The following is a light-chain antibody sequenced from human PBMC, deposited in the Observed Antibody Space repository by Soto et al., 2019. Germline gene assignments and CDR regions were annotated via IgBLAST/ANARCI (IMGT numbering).Light chain of an antibody. V-gene: IGKV3-15*01. J-gene: IGKJ1*01. CDR3: QQYNTGT. CDR2: GAS. Sequence: EIVMTQSPATVSVSPGGRATLSCRASQSISTNLAWYQQKPGQAPRLLIYGASTRATGIPARFSGSGSGTDVTLTISSLPSEDFAVYYCQQYNTGTFGRGTKVEIK. CDR1: QSISTN.